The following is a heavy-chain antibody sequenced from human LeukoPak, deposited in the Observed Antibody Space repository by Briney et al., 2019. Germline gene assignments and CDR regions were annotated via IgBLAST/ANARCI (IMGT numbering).Heavy chain of an antibody. Sequence: GGSLRLSCTASGFTFSSYSMNWVRQAPGKGLEWVSSITSSSSYIYYADSVKGRFTISRDNAKNSLYLQMNSLRAEDTAVYYCARHVVAVGFDYWGQGTLVTVSS. V-gene: IGHV3-21*01. D-gene: IGHD3-22*01. CDR2: ITSSSSYI. CDR1: GFTFSSYS. CDR3: ARHVVAVGFDY. J-gene: IGHJ4*02.